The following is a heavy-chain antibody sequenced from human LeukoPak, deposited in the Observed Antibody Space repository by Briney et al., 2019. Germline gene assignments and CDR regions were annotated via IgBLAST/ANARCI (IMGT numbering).Heavy chain of an antibody. CDR1: GYTFTGYY. CDR2: INPNSGGT. J-gene: IGHJ4*02. Sequence: ASVKVSCKASGYTFTGYYMHWVRQAPGQGLEWMGWINPNSGGTNYAQKFHGRVTMTRDTSISTAYMELSRLRSDDTAVYYCARDPQDSSSWYFDYWGQGTLVTVSS. D-gene: IGHD6-13*01. CDR3: ARDPQDSSSWYFDY. V-gene: IGHV1-2*02.